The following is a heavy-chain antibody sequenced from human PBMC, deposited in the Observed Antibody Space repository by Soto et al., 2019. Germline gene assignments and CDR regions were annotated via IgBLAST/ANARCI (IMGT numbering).Heavy chain of an antibody. CDR1: GFSLDSSGVG. Sequence: QITLKESGPTLVKPTQTLTLTCSFSGFSLDSSGVGVGWVRQPPGKALEWLGVIYWNDDKRYSPSLQTRVTIATDTSANPVFLTLTAVYPMATGTYYCARTGSGGNDCYLFYYFVIDVWGQGTTVIVS. D-gene: IGHD2-15*01. V-gene: IGHV2-5*01. CDR2: IYWNDDK. J-gene: IGHJ6*02. CDR3: ARTGSGGNDCYLFYYFVIDV.